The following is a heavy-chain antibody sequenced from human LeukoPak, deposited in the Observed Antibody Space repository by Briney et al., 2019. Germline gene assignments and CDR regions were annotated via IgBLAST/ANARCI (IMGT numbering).Heavy chain of an antibody. CDR1: GFTFSSYA. Sequence: GGSLRLSCAASGFTFSSYAMSWVRQAPGEGLEWVSAISGSGGSTYYADSVKGRFTISRDNSKNTLYLQMNSLRAEDTAVYYCAKSRFLEWLSPYYFDYWGQGTLVTVSS. CDR3: AKSRFLEWLSPYYFDY. J-gene: IGHJ4*02. CDR2: ISGSGGST. D-gene: IGHD3-3*01. V-gene: IGHV3-23*01.